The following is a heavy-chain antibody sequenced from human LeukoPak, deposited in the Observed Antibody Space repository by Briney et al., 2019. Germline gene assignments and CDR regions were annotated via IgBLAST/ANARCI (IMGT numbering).Heavy chain of an antibody. J-gene: IGHJ6*02. V-gene: IGHV3-30*04. Sequence: GGSLRLSCAASGFTFSAYDLHWVRQAPGKGLEWVAFISYDGSDKDYADSMKGRFTISRDNSKNTVNLQMSSLRPEDTAIYFCARVYGNTVDALDLWGQGTTVTVSS. CDR1: GFTFSAYD. D-gene: IGHD4-17*01. CDR2: ISYDGSDK. CDR3: ARVYGNTVDALDL.